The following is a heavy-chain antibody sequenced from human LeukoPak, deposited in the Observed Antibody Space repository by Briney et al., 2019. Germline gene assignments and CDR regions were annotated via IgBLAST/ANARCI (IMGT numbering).Heavy chain of an antibody. J-gene: IGHJ4*02. D-gene: IGHD3-3*01. Sequence: SETLSLTCTVSGGSISSSSYYWGWIRQPPGKGLEWIGSIYYSGSTYYNPSLESRVTISVDTSKNQFSLKLSSVTAADTAVYYCARLLDGYNGLWGQGTLVTVSS. V-gene: IGHV4-39*01. CDR3: ARLLDGYNGL. CDR1: GGSISSSSYY. CDR2: IYYSGST.